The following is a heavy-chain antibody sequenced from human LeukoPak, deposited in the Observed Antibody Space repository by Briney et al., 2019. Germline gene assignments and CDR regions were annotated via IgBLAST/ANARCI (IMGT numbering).Heavy chain of an antibody. V-gene: IGHV4-59*01. CDR2: IYYTGST. Sequence: PSETLSLTCTVSGGSMRTYYWSWIRQPPGKGLEWIGYIYYTGSTNYNPSLKSRVTISVDTSKNQFSLKLSSVTAADTAFYYCASRSSWGLWIDYWGQGTLVTVSS. J-gene: IGHJ4*02. D-gene: IGHD2-2*01. CDR3: ASRSSWGLWIDY. CDR1: GGSMRTYY.